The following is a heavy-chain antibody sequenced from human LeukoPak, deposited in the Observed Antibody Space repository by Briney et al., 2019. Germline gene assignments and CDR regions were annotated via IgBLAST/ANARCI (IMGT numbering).Heavy chain of an antibody. V-gene: IGHV6-1*01. CDR1: GDSVSSNSAA. Sequence: SQTLSLTCAISGDSVSSNSAAWNWIRQSPSGGLEWLGRTYYRSKWYNDYAVSVKSRITFNPDRSENQVSLQMNSVTPEDTAVYYCARETTSLFGSWGQGTLVTVSS. J-gene: IGHJ4*02. CDR3: ARETTSLFGS. D-gene: IGHD2/OR15-2a*01. CDR2: TYYRSKWYN.